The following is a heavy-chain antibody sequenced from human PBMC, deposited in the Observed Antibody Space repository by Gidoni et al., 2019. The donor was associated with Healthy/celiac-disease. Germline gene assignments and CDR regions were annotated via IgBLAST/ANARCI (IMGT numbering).Heavy chain of an antibody. Sequence: QVQLVQSGAEVTKPGASVKVSCKASGYTFTSYGISWVRQAPGQGLEWMGGISAYNGNTNYAQKLQGRVTMTTDTSTSTAYMELRGLRSDDTAVYYCASVRPGWWALDYWGQGTLVTVSS. D-gene: IGHD2-15*01. CDR2: ISAYNGNT. CDR1: GYTFTSYG. J-gene: IGHJ4*02. V-gene: IGHV1-18*01. CDR3: ASVRPGWWALDY.